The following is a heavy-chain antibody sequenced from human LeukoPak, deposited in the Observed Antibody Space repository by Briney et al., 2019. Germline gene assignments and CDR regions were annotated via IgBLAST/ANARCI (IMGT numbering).Heavy chain of an antibody. CDR1: GYTFTSYG. CDR2: ISGYNGNT. V-gene: IGHV1-18*01. D-gene: IGHD1-26*01. Sequence: GASVKVSCKASGYTFTSYGISWVRQAPGQGLEWMGWISGYNGNTHYAQKLQGRVTMTTDTSTSTAYMELSSLRSEDTALYYCARKLRLGGNWFDPWGQGTLVTVSS. CDR3: ARKLRLGGNWFDP. J-gene: IGHJ5*02.